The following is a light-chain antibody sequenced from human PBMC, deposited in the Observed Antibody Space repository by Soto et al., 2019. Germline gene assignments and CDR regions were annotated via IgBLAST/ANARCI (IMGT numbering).Light chain of an antibody. CDR3: QQRSNWPLT. CDR2: DAS. CDR1: QSVSSY. Sequence: IVLTQSPATLSLSPWERATLSGTASQSVSSYLAWYQQKPGQAPRLLIYDASNRATGIPARFSGSGSGTDFTLTISSLEPEDFAVYYCQQRSNWPLTFGGGTKVDIK. J-gene: IGKJ4*01. V-gene: IGKV3-11*01.